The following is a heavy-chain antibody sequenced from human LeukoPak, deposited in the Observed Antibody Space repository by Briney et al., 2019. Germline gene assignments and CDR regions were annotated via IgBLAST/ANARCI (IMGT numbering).Heavy chain of an antibody. D-gene: IGHD5-24*01. CDR1: GGSISSSTFY. CDR2: IYYSGST. CDR3: ARHMGKGDGYNYEYYYYYYMDV. Sequence: SETLSLTCTVSGGSISSSTFYWGWIRQPPGKGLEWIGSIYYSGSTYYNPSLKSRVTISVDTSKNQFSLKVRSVTAADTAVYYCARHMGKGDGYNYEYYYYYYMDVWGKGTTVTISS. V-gene: IGHV4-39*01. J-gene: IGHJ6*03.